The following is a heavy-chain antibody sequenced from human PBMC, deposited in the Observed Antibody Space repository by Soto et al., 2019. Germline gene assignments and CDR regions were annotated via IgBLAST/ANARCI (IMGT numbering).Heavy chain of an antibody. D-gene: IGHD3-10*01. V-gene: IGHV4-59*01. Sequence: ETLSLTCSVSGASITTYYWTWIWQPSGKGLEWIGSISYSGSTKYNPSLEGPVMISLDTYKNQFSLRLTSVTAADTALYYCARDWDSSGLFDPWGQGALVTVSS. CDR1: GASITTYY. J-gene: IGHJ5*02. CDR2: ISYSGST. CDR3: ARDWDSSGLFDP.